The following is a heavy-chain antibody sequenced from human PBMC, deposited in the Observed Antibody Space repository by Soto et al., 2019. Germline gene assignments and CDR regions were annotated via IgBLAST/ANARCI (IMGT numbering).Heavy chain of an antibody. CDR2: ITPILGIA. Sequence: QVQLVQSGAEVKKPGSSVKVSCKASGGTFSSYSINWVRQAPGQGLEWMGRITPILGIANYAQKFQGRGTITADKSTSTAEMELRRLRSGDAAVYYCAREPDGDYSGYWGQGTLVTVSS. CDR1: GGTFSSYS. D-gene: IGHD4-17*01. V-gene: IGHV1-69*08. J-gene: IGHJ4*02. CDR3: AREPDGDYSGY.